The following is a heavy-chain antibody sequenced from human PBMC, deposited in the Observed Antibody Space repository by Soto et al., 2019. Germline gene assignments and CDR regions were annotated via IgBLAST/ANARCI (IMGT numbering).Heavy chain of an antibody. V-gene: IGHV3-30*18. D-gene: IGHD4-17*01. CDR2: ISYDGSNK. J-gene: IGHJ6*02. CDR3: AKAHPSHYGDYYYYYGMDV. Sequence: RLSCAASGFTFSSYGMHWVRQAPGKGLEWVAVISYDGSNKYYADSVKGRFTISRDNSKNTLYLQMNSLRAEDTAVYYCAKAHPSHYGDYYYYYGMDVWGQGTTVTVSS. CDR1: GFTFSSYG.